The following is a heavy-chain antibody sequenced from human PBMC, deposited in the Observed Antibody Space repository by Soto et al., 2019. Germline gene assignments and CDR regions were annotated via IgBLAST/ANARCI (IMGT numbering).Heavy chain of an antibody. CDR2: INPSGGST. J-gene: IGHJ4*02. Sequence: QVQLVQSGAEVKKPGASVKVSCKASGYTFTSYYMHWVRQAPGQGLEWMGIINPSGGSTSYTQKFQGRVTMTRDTSTRTVFMELSSLRSKDTAVYYCARSRSSGPGYDYWGQGTLVTVSS. D-gene: IGHD6-19*01. V-gene: IGHV1-46*01. CDR3: ARSRSSGPGYDY. CDR1: GYTFTSYY.